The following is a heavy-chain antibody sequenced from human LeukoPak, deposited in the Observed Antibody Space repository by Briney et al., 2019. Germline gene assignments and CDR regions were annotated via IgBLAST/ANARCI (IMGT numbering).Heavy chain of an antibody. CDR1: GFTFSSYS. V-gene: IGHV3-48*01. Sequence: PGGSLRLSCAASGFTFSSYSMSWVRQAPGKGLEWVSYISSSSSTMYYADSVKGRFTISRDNAKNSLYLQMNSLRAEDTAVYYCASSPFHDYGDPGWFDPWGQGTLVTVSS. CDR3: ASSPFHDYGDPGWFDP. D-gene: IGHD4-17*01. CDR2: ISSSSSTM. J-gene: IGHJ5*02.